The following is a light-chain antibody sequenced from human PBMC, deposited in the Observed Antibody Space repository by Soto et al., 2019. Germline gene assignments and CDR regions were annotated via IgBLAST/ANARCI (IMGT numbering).Light chain of an antibody. Sequence: QSALTQPPSASGSPGQSVTISCTGTSSDVGGYNYVSWYQQHPGKAPKLMIYEVSNRPSGVPDRFSGSKSGNTASLTISGLQTADEADYYCSLYTSENTYVFGTGTKLTVL. CDR3: SLYTSENTYV. CDR2: EVS. V-gene: IGLV2-8*01. CDR1: SSDVGGYNY. J-gene: IGLJ1*01.